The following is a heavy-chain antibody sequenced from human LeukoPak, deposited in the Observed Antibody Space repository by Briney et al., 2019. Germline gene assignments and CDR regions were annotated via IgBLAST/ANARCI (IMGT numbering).Heavy chain of an antibody. D-gene: IGHD3-10*01. Sequence: GSLRLSCAASGFPFSRHGMHWVRQVPGKGLEWLAVISYDGSNKAYADSVKGRFTISRDNSNNTLHLQMNSLRAEDTAVYYCGKDMARIYYYGSGEIDYWGQGALVTVSS. CDR3: GKDMARIYYYGSGEIDY. CDR1: GFPFSRHG. V-gene: IGHV3-30*18. J-gene: IGHJ4*02. CDR2: ISYDGSNK.